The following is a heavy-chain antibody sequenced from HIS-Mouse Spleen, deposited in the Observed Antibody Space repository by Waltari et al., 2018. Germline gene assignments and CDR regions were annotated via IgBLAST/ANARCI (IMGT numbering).Heavy chain of an antibody. Sequence: QVQLQQWGAGLLKPSETLSLTCAVYGGSFSGYYWSWIRQPPGKGLEWIGEINHSGSTTYNPSLKSRVTISVDTSKNQFSLKLSSVTAADTAVYYCARGPASGGDYAPNYFDYWGQGTLVTVSS. CDR1: GGSFSGYY. J-gene: IGHJ4*02. CDR3: ARGPASGGDYAPNYFDY. CDR2: INHSGST. D-gene: IGHD4-17*01. V-gene: IGHV4-34*01.